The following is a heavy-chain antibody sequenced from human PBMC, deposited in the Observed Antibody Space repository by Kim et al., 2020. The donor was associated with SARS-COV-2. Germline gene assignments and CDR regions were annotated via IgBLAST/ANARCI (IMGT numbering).Heavy chain of an antibody. CDR2: IGVGGST. D-gene: IGHD6-25*01. CDR1: GFTFSNSG. Sequence: GGSLRLSCTASGFTFSNSGMAWVRQAPGKGKEWVSAIGVGGSTFYPDSVRGRFIISRDNSENTLYLQMNSLRAEDTAIYYCAKERGGSGWGRYHEDWGLG. V-gene: IGHV3-23*01. CDR3: AKERGGSGWGRYHED. J-gene: IGHJ1*01.